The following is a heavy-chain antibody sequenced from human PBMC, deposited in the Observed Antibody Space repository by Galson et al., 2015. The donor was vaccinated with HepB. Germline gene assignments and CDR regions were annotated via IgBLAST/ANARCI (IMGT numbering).Heavy chain of an antibody. Sequence: SVKVSCKASGYTFTSYDINWVRQATGQGLEWMGWMNPNSGNTGYAQKFQGRVTITRNTSISTAYMELSSLRSEDTAVYYCARRQWLPPDYYGMDVWGQGTTVTVSS. CDR1: GYTFTSYD. CDR3: ARRQWLPPDYYGMDV. D-gene: IGHD6-19*01. V-gene: IGHV1-8*01. J-gene: IGHJ6*02. CDR2: MNPNSGNT.